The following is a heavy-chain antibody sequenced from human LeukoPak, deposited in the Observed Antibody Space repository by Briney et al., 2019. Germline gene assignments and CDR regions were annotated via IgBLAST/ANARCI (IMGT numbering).Heavy chain of an antibody. J-gene: IGHJ6*03. CDR3: ARRGRTVTTGLTPPAYYYYMDV. D-gene: IGHD4-17*01. V-gene: IGHV4-39*07. CDR2: IYYSGST. CDR1: GGSISSSSYY. Sequence: SETLSLTCTVSGGSISSSSYYWGWIRQPPGKGLEWIGSIYYSGSTYYNPSLKSRVTISVDTSKNQFSLKLSSVTAADTAVYYCARRGRTVTTGLTPPAYYYYMDVWGKGTTVTISS.